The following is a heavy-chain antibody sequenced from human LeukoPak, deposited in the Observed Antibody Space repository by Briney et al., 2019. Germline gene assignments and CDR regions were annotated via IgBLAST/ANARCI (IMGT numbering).Heavy chain of an antibody. CDR1: GGSISSGGYY. CDR3: ARAHGSSWNHFDY. D-gene: IGHD6-13*01. CDR2: IYQSGSI. Sequence: SETLSLTCTVSGGSISSGGYYWSWIRQPPGEGLEWIGYIYQSGSIYYNPSLKSRVTISLDRSKSQFSLNLNSVTAADTAVYYCARAHGSSWNHFDYWGQGTLVTVSS. J-gene: IGHJ4*02. V-gene: IGHV4-30-2*01.